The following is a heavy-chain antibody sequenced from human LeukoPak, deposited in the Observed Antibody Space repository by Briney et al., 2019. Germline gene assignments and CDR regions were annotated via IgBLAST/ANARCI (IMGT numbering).Heavy chain of an antibody. D-gene: IGHD3-10*01. V-gene: IGHV4-59*01. CDR1: GGSISSYY. CDR2: IYYSGST. J-gene: IGHJ4*02. CDR3: ARSMVRGVIITFPPDY. Sequence: SETLSLTCTVSGGSISSYYRNWIRQPPGKGLEWIGYIYYSGSTNYNPSLKSRVTISLDTSKNQFSLNLTSVTAADTAVYYCARSMVRGVIITFPPDYWGQGTLVTVSS.